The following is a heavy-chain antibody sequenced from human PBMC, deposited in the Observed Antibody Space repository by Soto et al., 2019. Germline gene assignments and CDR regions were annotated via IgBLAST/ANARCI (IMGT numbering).Heavy chain of an antibody. D-gene: IGHD3-22*01. CDR3: ARDGPPYDSSGYYKKNFDY. CDR1: GYTFTSYG. V-gene: IGHV1-18*01. J-gene: IGHJ4*02. Sequence: ASVKVSCKASGYTFTSYGISWVRQAPGQGLEWMGWISAYNGNTNYAQKLQGRVTMTTDTSTSTAYMELRSLRSDDTAVYYCARDGPPYDSSGYYKKNFDYWGQGTLVTVSS. CDR2: ISAYNGNT.